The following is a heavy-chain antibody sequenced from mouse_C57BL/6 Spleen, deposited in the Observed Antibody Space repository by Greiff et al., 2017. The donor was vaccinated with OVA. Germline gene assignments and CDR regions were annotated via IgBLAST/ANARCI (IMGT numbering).Heavy chain of an antibody. J-gene: IGHJ2*01. V-gene: IGHV1-39*01. CDR2: INPNSGTT. CDR1: GYSFTDYH. CDR3: ARGTTVVYFDD. Sequence: EVQLQQSGPELVKPGASVKISCKASGYSFTDYHMNWVKQSNGQSLEWIGVINPNSGTTSYNQKFKGMATLTVDQSSSTAYMQLNSLTSEDSAVYYCARGTTVVYFDDWGQGTTLTVSA. D-gene: IGHD1-1*01.